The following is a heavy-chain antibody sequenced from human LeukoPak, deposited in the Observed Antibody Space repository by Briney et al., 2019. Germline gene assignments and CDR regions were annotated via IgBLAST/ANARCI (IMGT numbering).Heavy chain of an antibody. CDR1: GFTFSGYW. D-gene: IGHD4-11*01. CDR3: ARRDYFDP. Sequence: GGSLRLSCAASGFTFSGYWMHWIRQAPGKGLVWVSRISSDGSTTSYADPVKGRFTISGGNAKNTLYLQMNSLRAEDTAVYYCARRDYFDPWGQGTLVTVPS. CDR2: ISSDGSTT. J-gene: IGHJ5*02. V-gene: IGHV3-74*01.